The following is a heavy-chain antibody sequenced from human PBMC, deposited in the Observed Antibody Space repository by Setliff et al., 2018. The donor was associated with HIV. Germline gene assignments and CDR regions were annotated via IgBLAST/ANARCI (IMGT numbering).Heavy chain of an antibody. Sequence: GGSLRLSCVASGFSISDYSMNWVRQTPGKGLEWLSGVNWNGDNTAYADSVKGRFTISRDNAYNSLYLHMNYLNVEDTAFYYCARELYGSGDLWGQGTLVTVSS. V-gene: IGHV3-20*04. CDR2: VNWNGDNT. CDR1: GFSISDYS. D-gene: IGHD3-10*01. CDR3: ARELYGSGDL. J-gene: IGHJ5*02.